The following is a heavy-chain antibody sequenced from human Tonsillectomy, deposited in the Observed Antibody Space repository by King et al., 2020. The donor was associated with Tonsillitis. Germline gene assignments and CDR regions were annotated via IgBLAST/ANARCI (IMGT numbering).Heavy chain of an antibody. CDR3: ARQGADMVLDY. CDR2: SIPILGIT. CDR1: GGTFSSYA. D-gene: IGHD3-10*01. V-gene: IGHV1-69*04. J-gene: IGHJ4*02. Sequence: VQLVQSGAEVKKPGSSVKVSCKASGGTFSSYAISWVRQAPGQGLEWMGRSIPILGITNYAQKFQGRVTITADKSTSTAYMELSSLRSEDTAVYYCARQGADMVLDYWGQGTLVTVSS.